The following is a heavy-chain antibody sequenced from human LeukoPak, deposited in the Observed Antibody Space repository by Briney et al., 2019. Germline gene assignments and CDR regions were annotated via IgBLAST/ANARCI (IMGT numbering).Heavy chain of an antibody. D-gene: IGHD2-15*01. CDR2: IIPIFGTE. CDR1: GGTFSSYA. Sequence: GSSVKVSCKASGGTFSSYAISWVRQAPGRGLEWMGRIIPIFGTENYAQKFQGRVTITTDESTSTAYMELSRLRSEDTAVYYCAPERYCSGGSCYSGLEGRHGFDPWGQGTLVTVSS. V-gene: IGHV1-69*05. CDR3: APERYCSGGSCYSGLEGRHGFDP. J-gene: IGHJ5*02.